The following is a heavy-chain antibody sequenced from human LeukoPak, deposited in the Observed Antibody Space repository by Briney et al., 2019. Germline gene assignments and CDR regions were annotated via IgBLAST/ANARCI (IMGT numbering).Heavy chain of an antibody. CDR1: GYTFTSYY. Sequence: ASVKVSCKASGYTFTSYYMHWVRQAPGQGLEWIGIINPSGGSTSYAQKFQGRVTMTRDTSTSTVYMELSSLRSEDTAVYYCARDALYGDYYWYFDLWGRGTLVTVSS. J-gene: IGHJ2*01. V-gene: IGHV1-46*01. CDR2: INPSGGST. D-gene: IGHD4-17*01. CDR3: ARDALYGDYYWYFDL.